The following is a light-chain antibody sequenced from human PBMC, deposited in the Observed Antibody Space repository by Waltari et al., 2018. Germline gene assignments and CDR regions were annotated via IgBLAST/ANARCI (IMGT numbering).Light chain of an antibody. CDR3: STWDTSLNGWV. J-gene: IGLJ3*02. Sequence: QAGLTQPPSVSKGLRQTATLTCTGNSNNVCVLGAAWLPQHQGHPPKLLSYRNSNRPSGISERFSASRSGNTASLTITGLQAEDEADYYCSTWDTSLNGWVFGGGTKLTVL. V-gene: IGLV10-54*04. CDR1: SNNVCVLG. CDR2: RNS.